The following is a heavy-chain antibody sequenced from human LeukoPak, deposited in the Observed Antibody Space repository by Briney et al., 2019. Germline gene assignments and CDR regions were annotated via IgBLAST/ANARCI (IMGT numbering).Heavy chain of an antibody. J-gene: IGHJ6*03. Sequence: ASVKVSCKASGYTFTSYYMHRVRQAPGQWLEWMGIINPSGGSTSHAQKFQGRVTMTRDTSTSTVYMELSSLRSEDTAVYYCARDGDYSSSWHYYYYYMDVWGKGTTVTVSS. CDR2: INPSGGST. V-gene: IGHV1-46*03. CDR3: ARDGDYSSSWHYYYYYMDV. CDR1: GYTFTSYY. D-gene: IGHD6-13*01.